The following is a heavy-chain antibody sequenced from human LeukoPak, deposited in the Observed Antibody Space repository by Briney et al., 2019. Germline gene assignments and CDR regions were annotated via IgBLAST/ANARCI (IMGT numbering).Heavy chain of an antibody. V-gene: IGHV3-30*18. CDR2: ISYDGSNK. CDR1: GFTFSSYG. Sequence: AGGSLRLSCAASGFTFSSYGMHWVRQAPGKGLEWVAVISYDGSNKYYADSVKGRFTISRDNSKNTLYLQMNSLRAEGTAVYYCAKDRGCSGGSCSSFDYWGQGTLVTVSS. J-gene: IGHJ4*02. CDR3: AKDRGCSGGSCSSFDY. D-gene: IGHD2-15*01.